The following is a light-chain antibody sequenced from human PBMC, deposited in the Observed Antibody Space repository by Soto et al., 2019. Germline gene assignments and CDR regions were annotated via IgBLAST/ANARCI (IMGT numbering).Light chain of an antibody. J-gene: IGLJ1*01. CDR1: SRDVGGYDY. V-gene: IGLV2-14*01. Sequence: QSVLTQPASVSGSPGQSITISCTGPSRDVGGYDYVSWYQHHPGKAPKLMIFEVSNRPSEVSNRFSGSKSGNTASLTISGLQVEDEADYYCTSYATRSPDVFGTGTTLTVL. CDR2: EVS. CDR3: TSYATRSPDV.